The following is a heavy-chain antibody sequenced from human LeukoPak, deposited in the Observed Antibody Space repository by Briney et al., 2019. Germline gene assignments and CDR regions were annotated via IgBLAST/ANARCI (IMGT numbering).Heavy chain of an antibody. D-gene: IGHD3-22*01. CDR3: ARRYYYDSSGYYQGYYFDY. CDR2: LYYSGST. V-gene: IGHV4-39*01. J-gene: IGHJ4*02. Sequence: PSETLSLTCTVSGGSISSSSYYWGWIRQPPGKGLEWIGSLYYSGSTYYNPSLKSRVTISVDTSKNQFSLKLSSVTAADTAVYYCARRYYYDSSGYYQGYYFDYWGQGTLVTVSS. CDR1: GGSISSSSYY.